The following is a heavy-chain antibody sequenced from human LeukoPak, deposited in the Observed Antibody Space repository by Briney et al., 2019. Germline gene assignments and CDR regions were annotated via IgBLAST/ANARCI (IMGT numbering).Heavy chain of an antibody. CDR1: GGSFSGYY. CDR3: ARLELTIFGVAPDAFDI. Sequence: SETLSLTCAVYGGSFSGYYWSWLRQPPGKGLEWIGEINHSGSTNYNPSLKSRVTISVDTSKNQFSLKLSSVTAADTAVYYCARLELTIFGVAPDAFDIWGQGTVVTVSS. CDR2: INHSGST. J-gene: IGHJ3*02. D-gene: IGHD3-3*01. V-gene: IGHV4-34*01.